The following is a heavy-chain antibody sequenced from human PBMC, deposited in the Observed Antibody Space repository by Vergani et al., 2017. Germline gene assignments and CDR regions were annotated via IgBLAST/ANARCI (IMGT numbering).Heavy chain of an antibody. J-gene: IGHJ4*02. CDR3: ARGHYDILTGYYVATFDY. Sequence: QVQLVQSGAEVKKPGASVKVSCKASGYTFTSYGISWVRQAPGQGLEWMGWISAYNGNTNYAQKLQGRVTMTTDTSTSTAYMELRSLRSDDTAVYYCARGHYDILTGYYVATFDYWGQGTLVTVSS. CDR2: ISAYNGNT. V-gene: IGHV1-18*01. CDR1: GYTFTSYG. D-gene: IGHD3-9*01.